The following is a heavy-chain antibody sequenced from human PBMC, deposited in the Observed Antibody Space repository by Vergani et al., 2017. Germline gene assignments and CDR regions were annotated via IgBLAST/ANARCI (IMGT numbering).Heavy chain of an antibody. J-gene: IGHJ5*01. D-gene: IGHD7-27*01. Sequence: QVQLVESEGGVVQPGRSLTLSCVASGFTFSSYGMHWVRQAPGKGLEWVAVIWYDGSNTYYGDSVKGRFTISRDNSKNTLYLQMNSLSVEDTAVYYCARWGNEKRLDSWGQGTLVTVSS. V-gene: IGHV3-33*01. CDR2: IWYDGSNT. CDR1: GFTFSSYG. CDR3: ARWGNEKRLDS.